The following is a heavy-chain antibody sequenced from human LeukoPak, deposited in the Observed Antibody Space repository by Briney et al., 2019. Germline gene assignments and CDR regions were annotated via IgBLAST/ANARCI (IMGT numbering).Heavy chain of an antibody. D-gene: IGHD6-19*01. CDR1: GFTFSGSV. CDR2: ITSKPNSYAT. CDR3: TGGSGWYSPDY. Sequence: PGGSLRLSCAASGFTFSGSVMHWVRQASGKGLEWVGRITSKPNSYATVYAASVKGRFTISSDDSKNTAYLQMNSLTTEDTAVYYCTGGSGWYSPDYWGQGTLVTVSS. J-gene: IGHJ4*02. V-gene: IGHV3-73*01.